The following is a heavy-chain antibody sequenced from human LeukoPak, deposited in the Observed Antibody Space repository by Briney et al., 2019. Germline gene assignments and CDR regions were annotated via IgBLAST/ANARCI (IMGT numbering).Heavy chain of an antibody. V-gene: IGHV3-23*01. CDR2: FTRNDETT. Sequence: QAGGSLRLSCAASGFSFSNWAMSWVRQAPGKGLEWVSGFTRNDETTSYADAVKGRFTISRDNAKNTLYLQMRSLRAEDTAVYYCAKVKVVGYSTFAYWGQGALVTVSS. CDR1: GFSFSNWA. CDR3: AKVKVVGYSTFAY. J-gene: IGHJ4*02. D-gene: IGHD2-8*01.